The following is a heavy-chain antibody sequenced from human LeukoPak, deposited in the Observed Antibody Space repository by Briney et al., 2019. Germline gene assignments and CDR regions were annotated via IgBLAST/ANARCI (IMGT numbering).Heavy chain of an antibody. V-gene: IGHV3-23*01. D-gene: IGHD3-22*01. CDR2: ISASGGST. CDR3: ANARAGSSGYPYYFDY. Sequence: GGSLRLSCAASGFTFSSSAMSWVRQVPGKGLEWVSGISASGGSTSYADSVRGRFTISRDNSKNTLYVQMNSLRAEDTAVYYCANARAGSSGYPYYFDYWGQGTLVTVSS. J-gene: IGHJ4*02. CDR1: GFTFSSSA.